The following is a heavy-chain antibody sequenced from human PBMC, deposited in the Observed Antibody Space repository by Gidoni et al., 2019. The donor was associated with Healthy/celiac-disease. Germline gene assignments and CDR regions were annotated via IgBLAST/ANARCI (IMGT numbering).Heavy chain of an antibody. J-gene: IGHJ4*02. CDR1: GYTFPSYY. V-gene: IGHV1-46*01. D-gene: IGHD3-22*01. CDR3: AREQLYYDSSGPLDY. Sequence: QVQLVQSGAEVQKPGASVKVSCKASGYTFPSYYMHWVRQAPGQGLEWMGIINPSGGSTSYAQKFQGRVTMTRDTSTSTVYMELSSLRSEDTAVYYCAREQLYYDSSGPLDYWGQGTLVTVSS. CDR2: INPSGGST.